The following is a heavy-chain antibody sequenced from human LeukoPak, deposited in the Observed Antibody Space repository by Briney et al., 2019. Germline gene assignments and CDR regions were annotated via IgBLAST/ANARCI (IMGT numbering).Heavy chain of an antibody. CDR1: GFTFSSYA. CDR3: AKDRLAFDH. CDR2: IGDGSGST. D-gene: IGHD3-9*01. J-gene: IGHJ4*02. V-gene: IGHV3-23*01. Sequence: GGSLRLSCAASGFTFSSYAMTWVRQAPGKGLEWVSSIGDGSGSTYYADFVKGRFTISRDNSRSMVYLQMTSLRAEDTAVYYCAKDRLAFDHWGQGTLVTVSS.